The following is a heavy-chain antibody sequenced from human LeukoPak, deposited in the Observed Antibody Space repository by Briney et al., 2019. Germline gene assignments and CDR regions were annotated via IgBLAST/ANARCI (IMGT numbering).Heavy chain of an antibody. CDR3: AREVVAAATAFDP. J-gene: IGHJ5*02. D-gene: IGHD2-15*01. Sequence: SQTLSLTCTVSGGSISCGSYYWSWIRQPAGKGLEWIGRIYTSGSTNYNPSLKSRVTISVDTSKNQFSLKLSSVTAADTAVYYCAREVVAAATAFDPWGQGTLVTVSS. CDR2: IYTSGST. CDR1: GGSISCGSYY. V-gene: IGHV4-61*02.